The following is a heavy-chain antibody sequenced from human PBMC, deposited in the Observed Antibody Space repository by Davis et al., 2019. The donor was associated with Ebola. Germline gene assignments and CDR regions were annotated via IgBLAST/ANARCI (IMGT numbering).Heavy chain of an antibody. Sequence: GESLKISCAASGFTFSSYAMSWVRQAPGKGLEWVAFIRYDGSNKYYADSVKGRFTISRDNSKNTLYLQMNSLRAEDTAVYYCAKDSYYYGSGSLEDWGQGTLVTVSS. J-gene: IGHJ4*02. V-gene: IGHV3-30*02. D-gene: IGHD3-10*01. CDR1: GFTFSSYA. CDR3: AKDSYYYGSGSLED. CDR2: IRYDGSNK.